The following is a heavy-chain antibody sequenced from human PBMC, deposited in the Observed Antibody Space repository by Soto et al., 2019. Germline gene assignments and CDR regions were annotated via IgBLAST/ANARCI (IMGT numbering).Heavy chain of an antibody. J-gene: IGHJ5*02. V-gene: IGHV1-46*01. CDR2: INPSGGST. CDR3: ARDGYCSGGSCYSSFWFDP. Sequence: ASVKVSCKASGYTFTSYYIHWVRQAPGQGLEWMGIINPSGGSTSYAQKFQGRVTMTRDTSTSTVYMELSSLRSEDTAVYYCARDGYCSGGSCYSSFWFDPWGQGTLVTVSS. CDR1: GYTFTSYY. D-gene: IGHD2-15*01.